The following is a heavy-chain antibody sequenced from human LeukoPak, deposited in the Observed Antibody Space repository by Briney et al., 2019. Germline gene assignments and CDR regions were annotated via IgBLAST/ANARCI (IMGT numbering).Heavy chain of an antibody. CDR3: AKDRTGYSSAFFDY. Sequence: GGSLRLSCAASGFTFSSYAMSWVRQAPGKGLEWVSAISGSGGSTYYADSVKGRSTISRDNSKNTLYLQMNSLRAEDTAVYYCAKDRTGYSSAFFDYWGQGTLVTVSS. J-gene: IGHJ4*02. CDR1: GFTFSSYA. D-gene: IGHD6-19*01. CDR2: ISGSGGST. V-gene: IGHV3-23*01.